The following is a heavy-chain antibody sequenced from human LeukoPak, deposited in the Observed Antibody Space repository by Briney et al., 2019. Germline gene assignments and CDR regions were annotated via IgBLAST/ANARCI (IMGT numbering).Heavy chain of an antibody. J-gene: IGHJ4*02. CDR3: ARDHDNYYNSSGYYVDY. V-gene: IGHV1-69*04. CDR1: GGTFSSYA. D-gene: IGHD3-22*01. CDR2: IIPILGIA. Sequence: SVKVSCKASGGTFSSYAISCVRQAPGQGLEWMGRIIPILGIANYAQKFQGRVTITADKSTSTAYMELSSLRSEDTAVYYCARDHDNYYNSSGYYVDYWGQGTLVTVSS.